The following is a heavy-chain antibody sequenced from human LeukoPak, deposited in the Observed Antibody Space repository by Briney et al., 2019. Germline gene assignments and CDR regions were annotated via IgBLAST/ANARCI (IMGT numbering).Heavy chain of an antibody. V-gene: IGHV3-30*02. CDR1: GFTFSSYG. D-gene: IGHD1-26*01. CDR2: IRYDGSNK. Sequence: PGGSLRLSCAASGFTFSSYGMHWVRQAPGKGLEWVAFIRYDGSNKYYADSVKGRFTISRDNSKNTLYLQMNSLRAEDTAVYYCAKDGWELRGAFDIWGQGTMVTVSS. J-gene: IGHJ3*02. CDR3: AKDGWELRGAFDI.